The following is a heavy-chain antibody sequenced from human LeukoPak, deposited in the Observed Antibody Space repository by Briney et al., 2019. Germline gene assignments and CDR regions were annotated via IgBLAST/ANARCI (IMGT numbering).Heavy chain of an antibody. V-gene: IGHV5-51*01. CDR3: ARARGIAEEIDY. CDR1: GYKFTTYW. Sequence: GESLKISCKGSGYKFTTYWIGWVRQMPGKGLEWMGIIYAGDSDTRYGPSFQGQVTISADKSVSTAYLQWSSLKASDTAMYYCARARGIAEEIDYWGQGTLVTVSS. D-gene: IGHD6-13*01. CDR2: IYAGDSDT. J-gene: IGHJ4*02.